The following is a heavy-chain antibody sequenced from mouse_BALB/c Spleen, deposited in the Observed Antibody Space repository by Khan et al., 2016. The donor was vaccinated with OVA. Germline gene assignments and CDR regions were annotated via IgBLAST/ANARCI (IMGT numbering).Heavy chain of an antibody. V-gene: IGHV5-6*01. CDR1: GFTFSSYG. Sequence: EVKLVESGGDLVKPGGSLKLSCAASGFTFSSYGMSWVRQTPDKRLEWVATISSGGSYTYYPDSVKGRFTISRDNAKNTLYLQMSSLKSEDTARYYCARLYAMDYWGQGTSVTVSS. CDR2: ISSGGSYT. CDR3: ARLYAMDY. J-gene: IGHJ4*01.